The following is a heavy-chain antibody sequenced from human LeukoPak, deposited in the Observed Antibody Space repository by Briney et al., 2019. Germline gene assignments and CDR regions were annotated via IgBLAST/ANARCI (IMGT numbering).Heavy chain of an antibody. V-gene: IGHV1-69*06. J-gene: IGHJ4*02. D-gene: IGHD2-15*01. CDR2: IIPIFGTA. Sequence: GASVKVSCKASGGTFSSYAISWVRQAPGQGLEWMGGIIPIFGTANYAQKFQGRVTITADKSTSTAYMELSSLRSEDTAVYFRAMWLTGVVVAAYFDYWGQRTLVSVSS. CDR3: AMWLTGVVVAAYFDY. CDR1: GGTFSSYA.